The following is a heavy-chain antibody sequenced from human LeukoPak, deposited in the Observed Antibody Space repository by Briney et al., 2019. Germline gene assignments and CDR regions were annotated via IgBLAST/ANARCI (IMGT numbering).Heavy chain of an antibody. CDR1: GFTFSTSS. CDR3: GQGRPGDY. Sequence: GGSLRLFCAASGFTFSTSSMNWVRQAPGKGLEWISYISSGSNTIYYADSVKGRFTISRDNAKNSLYLQVNSLRDEDTAVYYCGQGRPGDYWGQGTLVTVSS. J-gene: IGHJ4*02. D-gene: IGHD3-10*01. V-gene: IGHV3-48*02. CDR2: ISSGSNTI.